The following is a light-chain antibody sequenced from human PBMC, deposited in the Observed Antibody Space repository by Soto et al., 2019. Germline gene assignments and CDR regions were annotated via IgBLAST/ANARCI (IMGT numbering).Light chain of an antibody. CDR2: EVT. V-gene: IGLV2-14*01. CDR3: SSHTSSASVV. CDR1: SSDIGAHDY. Sequence: QSALTQPASVSGSPGQSITISCTGTSSDIGAHDYVSWYRQHPGKAPKLLIYEVTNRPSGVSPRFSGSKSANTASLTISGFQVEDEADYYCSSHTSSASVVFGGGTQLTVL. J-gene: IGLJ2*01.